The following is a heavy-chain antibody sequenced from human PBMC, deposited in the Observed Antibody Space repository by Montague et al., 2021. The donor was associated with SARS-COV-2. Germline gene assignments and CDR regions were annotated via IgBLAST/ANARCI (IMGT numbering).Heavy chain of an antibody. Sequence: SETLSLTCTVSGGSISTTNYYWAWIRQPPGKGLEWVGSIYNSENTYYNPSLESRLTMSVDTSKNQFSLKLRSVTAADAAVYHCARAWRYGDYSGVHFAPWGQGTLVTVSS. CDR3: ARAWRYGDYSGVHFAP. V-gene: IGHV4-39*07. D-gene: IGHD4-17*01. CDR2: IYNSENT. CDR1: GGSISTTNYY. J-gene: IGHJ5*02.